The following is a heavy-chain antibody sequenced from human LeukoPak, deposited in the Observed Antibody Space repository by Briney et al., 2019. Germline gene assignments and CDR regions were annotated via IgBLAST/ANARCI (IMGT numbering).Heavy chain of an antibody. CDR1: GFTFSSYG. Sequence: GGSLRLSCAASGFTFSSYGMHWVRQALGKGLEWVAVISYDGSNKYYADSVKGRFTISRDNSKNTLYLQMNSLRAEDTAVYYCAKETKSNHVIYFDYWGQGTLVTVSS. CDR2: ISYDGSNK. D-gene: IGHD4-4*01. CDR3: AKETKSNHVIYFDY. V-gene: IGHV3-30*18. J-gene: IGHJ4*02.